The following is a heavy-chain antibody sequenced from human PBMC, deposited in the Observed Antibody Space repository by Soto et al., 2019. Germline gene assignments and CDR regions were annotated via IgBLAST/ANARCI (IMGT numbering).Heavy chain of an antibody. CDR3: ARNESSNIYGMDV. CDR2: ISSSSFSI. V-gene: IGHV3-21*01. CDR1: GFTFRSYS. J-gene: IGHJ6*02. D-gene: IGHD6-6*01. Sequence: XGSLRLSSAASGFTFRSYSMNWVRQAPGKGLEWVSSISSSSFSINYADSVKGRFSISRDNAQNSLHLQMNNLRAEDTAVYYCARNESSNIYGMDVWGQGTTVTVSS.